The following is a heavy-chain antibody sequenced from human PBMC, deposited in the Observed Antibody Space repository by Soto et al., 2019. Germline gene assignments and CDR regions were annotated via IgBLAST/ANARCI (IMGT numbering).Heavy chain of an antibody. CDR3: ARHTSGWHYYDY. CDR2: ISGSSRYT. CDR1: GFNFSDHY. V-gene: IGHV3-11*06. D-gene: IGHD6-19*01. Sequence: GGSLRLSCAASGFNFSDHYMNWIRQAPGRGLEWVSYISGSSRYTNFADSVKGRFTISRDNAKNSLYLQMNSLRAEDTAVYYCARHTSGWHYYDYWGQGTPVTVSS. J-gene: IGHJ4*02.